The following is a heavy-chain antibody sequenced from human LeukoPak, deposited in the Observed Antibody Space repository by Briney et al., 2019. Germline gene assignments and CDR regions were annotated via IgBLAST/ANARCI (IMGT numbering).Heavy chain of an antibody. CDR1: GFTFGSYS. J-gene: IGHJ4*02. Sequence: GGSLRLSCAASGFTFGSYSMHWVRQAPGKGLEWVAVIWYDGSNKYYADSVKGRFTISRDNSKNTLYLQMNSLRAEDTAVYYCARVIGIAAAGTGVFDYWGQGTLVTVSS. CDR2: IWYDGSNK. D-gene: IGHD6-13*01. CDR3: ARVIGIAAAGTGVFDY. V-gene: IGHV3-33*08.